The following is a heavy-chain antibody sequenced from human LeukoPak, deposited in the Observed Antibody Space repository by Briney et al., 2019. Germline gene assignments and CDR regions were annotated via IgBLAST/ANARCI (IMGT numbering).Heavy chain of an antibody. J-gene: IGHJ4*02. CDR2: TYYSGSS. Sequence: PSETLSLTCNVSGGSISGYHWSWIRQPPGKGLEWLGYTYYSGSSNYNPSLKSRVTMSADTSKNQFSLKLSSVTAADTAVYYCARKPIVSSSWYYFDYWGQGTLVTVSS. D-gene: IGHD6-13*01. CDR3: ARKPIVSSSWYYFDY. CDR1: GGSISGYH. V-gene: IGHV4-59*12.